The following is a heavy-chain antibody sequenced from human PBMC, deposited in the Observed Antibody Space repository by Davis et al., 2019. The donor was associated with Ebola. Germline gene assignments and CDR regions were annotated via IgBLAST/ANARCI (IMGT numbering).Heavy chain of an antibody. D-gene: IGHD5/OR15-5a*01. CDR1: GFTFSSYR. Sequence: GESLKISCAASGFTFSSYRMNWVRQAPGKGLEWVLSISSSSSFIYYADSVKGRFTISRDNAKNSLYLQMNSLRAEDTAVYYCARDLRGDDSVSYWVQGTMVTVSS. CDR2: ISSSSSFI. CDR3: ARDLRGDDSVSY. J-gene: IGHJ4*01. V-gene: IGHV3-21*01.